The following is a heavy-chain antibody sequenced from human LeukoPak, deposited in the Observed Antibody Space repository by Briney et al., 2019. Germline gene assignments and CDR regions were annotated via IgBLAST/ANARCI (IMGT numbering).Heavy chain of an antibody. J-gene: IGHJ3*02. Sequence: SETLSLTCTVSGGSISSSSSYWGWLRQPPGKGLEWIGNIYYSGSTYYNPSLKSRVTISVDTSRNQFSLKLSSVTAADTAVYYCARLGGTYDAFDIWGQGTMVTVSS. CDR1: GGSISSSSSY. V-gene: IGHV4-39*01. CDR2: IYYSGST. CDR3: ARLGGTYDAFDI. D-gene: IGHD1-26*01.